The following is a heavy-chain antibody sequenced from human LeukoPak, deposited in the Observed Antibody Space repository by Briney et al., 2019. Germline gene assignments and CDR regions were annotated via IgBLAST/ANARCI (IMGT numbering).Heavy chain of an antibody. V-gene: IGHV4-34*01. CDR3: ARDLAGYSGYDGGFGLDY. Sequence: SETLSLTCAVYGGSFSGYYWSWIRQPPGKGLEWIGEINHSGSTNYNPSLKSRVTISVDTSKNQFSLKLSSVTAADTAVYYCARDLAGYSGYDGGFGLDYWGQGTLVTVSS. CDR2: INHSGST. J-gene: IGHJ4*02. D-gene: IGHD5-12*01. CDR1: GGSFSGYY.